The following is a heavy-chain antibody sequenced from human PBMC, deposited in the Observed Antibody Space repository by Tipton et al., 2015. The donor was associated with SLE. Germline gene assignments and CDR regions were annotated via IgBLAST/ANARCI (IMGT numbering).Heavy chain of an antibody. CDR2: IYTSGST. J-gene: IGHJ4*02. Sequence: TLSLTCTVSGGSISSGGYYWSWIRQHPGKGLEWIGRIYTSGSTNYNPSLKSRVTMSVDTSNNQFSLKLSSVTAADTAVYYCARDPTYGGNSGLDYWGQGTLVTVSS. CDR1: GGSISSGGYY. V-gene: IGHV4-61*02. D-gene: IGHD4-23*01. CDR3: ARDPTYGGNSGLDY.